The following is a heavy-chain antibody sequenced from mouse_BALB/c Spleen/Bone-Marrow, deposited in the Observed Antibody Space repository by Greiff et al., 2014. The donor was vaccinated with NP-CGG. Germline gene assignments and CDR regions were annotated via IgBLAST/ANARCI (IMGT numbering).Heavy chain of an antibody. CDR2: ILPGSGTT. D-gene: IGHD2-14*01. CDR1: GYTFSSYW. V-gene: IGHV1-9*01. Sequence: VQLQQSGAELMKPGASVKISCKATGYTFSSYWIEWVKQRPGHGLEWIGEILPGSGTTNYNEKFKGKAKFTADISSNTAYMQFSSLTSEDSAVYYCARDYRYDYAMDYWGQGTSVTVSS. J-gene: IGHJ4*01. CDR3: ARDYRYDYAMDY.